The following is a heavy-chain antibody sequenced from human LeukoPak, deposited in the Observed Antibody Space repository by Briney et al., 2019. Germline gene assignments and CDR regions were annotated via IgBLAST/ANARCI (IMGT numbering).Heavy chain of an antibody. Sequence: PGGALRLSCAASGFTFSSYNMNWVRQAPGKGLEWVSTISGSGNYIFFADSVKGRFNISRSHAKNSLYLEKKRLRAEDTAVYYSARGQKQLWIPKDYWGQGTLVTVSS. CDR3: ARGQKQLWIPKDY. CDR2: ISGSGNYI. J-gene: IGHJ4*02. CDR1: GFTFSSYN. D-gene: IGHD5-18*01. V-gene: IGHV3-21*01.